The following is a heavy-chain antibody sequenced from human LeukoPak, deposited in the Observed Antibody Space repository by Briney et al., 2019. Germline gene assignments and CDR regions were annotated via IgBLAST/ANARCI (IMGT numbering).Heavy chain of an antibody. D-gene: IGHD6-19*01. Sequence: GGSLRLSCAASGFTFSSYSMNWVRQAPGKGLEWVSSISSSSSYIYYADSVKGRFTISRDNAKISLYLQMNSLRAEDTAVYYCARDTFSVAGVAYWGQGTLVTVSS. J-gene: IGHJ4*02. CDR3: ARDTFSVAGVAY. CDR2: ISSSSSYI. V-gene: IGHV3-21*01. CDR1: GFTFSSYS.